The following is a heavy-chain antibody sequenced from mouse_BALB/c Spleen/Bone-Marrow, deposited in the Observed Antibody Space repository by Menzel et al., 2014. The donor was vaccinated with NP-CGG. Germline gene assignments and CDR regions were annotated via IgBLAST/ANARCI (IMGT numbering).Heavy chain of an antibody. J-gene: IGHJ4*01. V-gene: IGHV1-82*01. Sequence: QVQLQQSGPELVKPGASVKISCKASGYAFSGSWMNWVKQRPGQGLEWIGRIYPGDGDTKYNGKFKGKATLTADKSSSTAYLQISSLTSVDSAVYFCARPLNWDPYAMDYWGQGTSVTVSS. CDR3: ARPLNWDPYAMDY. CDR2: IYPGDGDT. CDR1: GYAFSGSW. D-gene: IGHD4-1*02.